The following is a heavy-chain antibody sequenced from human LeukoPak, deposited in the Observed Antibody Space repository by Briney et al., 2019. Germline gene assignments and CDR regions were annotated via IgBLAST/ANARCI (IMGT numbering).Heavy chain of an antibody. CDR1: GFTFSSYA. CDR2: ISSSGSTI. Sequence: PGGSLRLSCAASGFTFSSYAMNWVRQAPGKGLEWVSYISSSGSTIYYADSVKGRFTISRDNAKNSLYLQMNSLRAEDTAVYYCARVSGYDYVWGSYPKPFDYWGQGTLVTVSS. J-gene: IGHJ4*02. CDR3: ARVSGYDYVWGSYPKPFDY. V-gene: IGHV3-48*03. D-gene: IGHD3-16*02.